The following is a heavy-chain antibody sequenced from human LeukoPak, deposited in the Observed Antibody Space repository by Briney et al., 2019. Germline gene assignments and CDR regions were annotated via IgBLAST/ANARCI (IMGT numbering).Heavy chain of an antibody. D-gene: IGHD2-2*01. CDR2: INPNNGGT. CDR1: GYTFTGYY. V-gene: IGHV1-2*02. J-gene: IGHJ4*02. Sequence: ASVKVSCKASGYTFTGYYIHWVRHWVRQAPGQGREWMGWINPNNGGTNYAQKFLGRVTMTRDTSISTAYMELSRLRSDDTAVYYCARAVVPAAHDYWGQGTLVTVSS. CDR3: ARAVVPAAHDY.